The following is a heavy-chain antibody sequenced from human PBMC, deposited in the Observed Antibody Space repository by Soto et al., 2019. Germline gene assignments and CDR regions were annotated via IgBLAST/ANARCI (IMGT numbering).Heavy chain of an antibody. V-gene: IGHV4-30-4*01. CDR1: GVSFTNGDYY. CDR3: ARQRRGGYWFDP. J-gene: IGHJ5*02. Sequence: TLSLTCAFSGVSFTNGDYYWSWMRQSPGKGLEWIGNIYYSETTSYNPSLNSRLSISIDTSRNQFSLQLTSVTAADTAIYYCARQRRGGYWFDPWGQGTLVTVSS. CDR2: IYYSETT.